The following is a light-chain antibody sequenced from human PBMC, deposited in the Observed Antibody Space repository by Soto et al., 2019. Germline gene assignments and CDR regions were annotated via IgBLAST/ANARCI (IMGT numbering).Light chain of an antibody. Sequence: EVVLTQSPGTLSLSPGERATLSCRASQSIARTYLAWYQQKPGQAPRLLIYAISTRATGIPDRFSASGSGTDFTLTISGLETEDFAVYYCQQDGYSPITFGQGTRLEIK. CDR1: QSIARTY. J-gene: IGKJ5*01. V-gene: IGKV3-20*01. CDR2: AIS. CDR3: QQDGYSPIT.